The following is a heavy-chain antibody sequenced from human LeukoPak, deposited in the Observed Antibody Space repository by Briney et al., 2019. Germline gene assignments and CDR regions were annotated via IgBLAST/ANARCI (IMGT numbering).Heavy chain of an antibody. V-gene: IGHV3-23*01. Sequence: GGSLRLFCAASGFTFSSYAMSSACHPPGKGLEWVSVISGSGGSTYYADSVKGRFTISRDNYKNTLYLQMNSLRAEDTAVYYCAKDRLVVVGYYDMDVWGKGTTVTVSS. CDR2: ISGSGGST. D-gene: IGHD2-15*01. J-gene: IGHJ6*03. CDR3: AKDRLVVVGYYDMDV. CDR1: GFTFSSYA.